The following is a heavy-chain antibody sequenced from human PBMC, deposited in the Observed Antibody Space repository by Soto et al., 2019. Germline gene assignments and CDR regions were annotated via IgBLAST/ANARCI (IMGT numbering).Heavy chain of an antibody. CDR2: IYHTGNA. CDR3: ARDFFDSSDYTTNWFDP. D-gene: IGHD3-22*01. CDR1: GDSISNSRSY. V-gene: IGHV4-39*01. Sequence: SETLSLTCSVSGDSISNSRSYWAWIRQPPGEGLEWIGSIYHTGNAYYNPSLKSRVTISVDTSKNQFSLKLTSVTAADAALYYCARDFFDSSDYTTNWFDPWGQGTLVTVSS. J-gene: IGHJ5*02.